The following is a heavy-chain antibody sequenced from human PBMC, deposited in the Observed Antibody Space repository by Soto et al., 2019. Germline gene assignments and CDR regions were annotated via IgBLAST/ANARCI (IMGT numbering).Heavy chain of an antibody. Sequence: QVRLVESGGGVVQPRTSLRLSCAASGFTFSDYVIHWVRQAAGKGLEWVASMTYDGATEYYADSVKGRFTMSRDNSKRALSLQMNSLRPDDTAVYYCARVRLSIAVNDALDVWAQGTTVTVSS. CDR2: MTYDGATE. CDR3: ARVRLSIAVNDALDV. V-gene: IGHV3-30*14. D-gene: IGHD3-3*02. CDR1: GFTFSDYV. J-gene: IGHJ3*01.